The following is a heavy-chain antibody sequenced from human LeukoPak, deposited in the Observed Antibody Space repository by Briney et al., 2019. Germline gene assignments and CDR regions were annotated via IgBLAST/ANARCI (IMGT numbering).Heavy chain of an antibody. CDR2: INWNGGST. Sequence: GGSLRLSCAASGFTFDDYGMSWVRHAPGKGLEWVSGINWNGGSTGYADSVKGRFTISRDNAKDSLYLQMNSLRAEHTALYSCARERGNSYDSSGFYAFDIWGQGTMVTVSS. D-gene: IGHD3-22*01. V-gene: IGHV3-20*04. J-gene: IGHJ3*02. CDR1: GFTFDDYG. CDR3: ARERGNSYDSSGFYAFDI.